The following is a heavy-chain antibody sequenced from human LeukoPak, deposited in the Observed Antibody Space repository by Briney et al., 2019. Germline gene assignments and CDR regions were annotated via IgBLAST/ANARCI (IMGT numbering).Heavy chain of an antibody. CDR2: INYSGTT. CDR3: ARLSIVGATSSYYMDV. CDR1: GGSFSGFY. V-gene: IGHV4-34*01. Sequence: PSETLSLTCAVDGGSFSGFYWSRIRQPPGKGLEWIGSINYSGTTYYNPSLKSRVTISVDTSRNQFSLRLSSVTVADTAVYYCARLSIVGATSSYYMDVWGKGTTVTVSS. D-gene: IGHD1-26*01. J-gene: IGHJ6*03.